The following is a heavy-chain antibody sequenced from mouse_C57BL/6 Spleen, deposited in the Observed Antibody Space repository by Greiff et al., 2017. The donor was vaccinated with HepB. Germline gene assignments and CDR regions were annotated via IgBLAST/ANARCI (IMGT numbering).Heavy chain of an antibody. J-gene: IGHJ4*01. D-gene: IGHD2-3*01. CDR1: GFTFSDYG. CDR3: ARNDGYYHAMDY. V-gene: IGHV5-17*01. Sequence: EVNLVESGGGLVKPGGSLKLSCAASGFTFSDYGMHWVRQAPEKGLEWVAYISSGSSTIYYADTVKGRFTISRDNAKNTLFLQMTSLRSEDTAMYYCARNDGYYHAMDYWGQGTSVTVSS. CDR2: ISSGSSTI.